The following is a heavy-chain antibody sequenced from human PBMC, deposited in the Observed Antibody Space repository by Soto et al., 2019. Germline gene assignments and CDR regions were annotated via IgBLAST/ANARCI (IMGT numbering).Heavy chain of an antibody. CDR3: AKLEAPAYYYDSSGGVDLNI. J-gene: IGHJ3*02. CDR2: ISYDGSNK. CDR1: GFTFSSYG. Sequence: QVQLVESGGGVVQPGRSLRLSCAASGFTFSSYGMHWVRQAPGKGLEWVAVISYDGSNKYYADSVKGRFTISRDNSKNTLYLQMNSLRAEDTAVYYCAKLEAPAYYYDSSGGVDLNIWGQGTMVTVSS. D-gene: IGHD3-22*01. V-gene: IGHV3-30*18.